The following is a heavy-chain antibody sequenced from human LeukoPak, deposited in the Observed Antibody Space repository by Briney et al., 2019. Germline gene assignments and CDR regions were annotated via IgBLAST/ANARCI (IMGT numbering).Heavy chain of an antibody. Sequence: GGSLRLSCAASGFTFSSYGMHWVRQAPGKGLEWVAVIWYDGSNKYYADSVKGRSTISRDNSKNTLYLQMNSLRAEDTAVYYCAREAAAGRGALDYWGQGTLVTVSS. D-gene: IGHD6-13*01. J-gene: IGHJ4*02. CDR2: IWYDGSNK. V-gene: IGHV3-33*01. CDR3: AREAAAGRGALDY. CDR1: GFTFSSYG.